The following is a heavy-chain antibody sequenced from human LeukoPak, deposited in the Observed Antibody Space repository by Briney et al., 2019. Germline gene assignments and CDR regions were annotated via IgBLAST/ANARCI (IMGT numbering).Heavy chain of an antibody. CDR2: VSAGGGDT. V-gene: IGHV3-23*01. Sequence: GGSLRLSCAASGFTFSSYAMSWVRQAPGKGLEWVAGVSAGGGDTYYADSVKGRFTISKDTSQNTVFLQMNSLSADDTAIYFCARDLAYWGQGTLVTVSS. J-gene: IGHJ4*02. CDR3: ARDLAY. CDR1: GFTFSSYA.